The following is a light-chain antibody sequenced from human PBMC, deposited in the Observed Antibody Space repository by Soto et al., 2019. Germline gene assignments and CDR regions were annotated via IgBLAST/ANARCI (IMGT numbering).Light chain of an antibody. CDR1: QSVLYSSDNKNY. CDR2: WAS. Sequence: DIVMTQSPDSLAVSLGERATINCKSSQSVLYSSDNKNYLTWYQQKPGQPPKLLIYWASTRESGVPDRFSGSGSGTDFTLTISSLHAEDVAVYYCQQYYGLPLTFGGGTKVEIK. J-gene: IGKJ4*01. CDR3: QQYYGLPLT. V-gene: IGKV4-1*01.